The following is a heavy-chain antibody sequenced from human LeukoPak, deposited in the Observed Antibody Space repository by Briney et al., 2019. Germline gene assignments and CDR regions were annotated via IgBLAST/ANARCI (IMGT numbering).Heavy chain of an antibody. D-gene: IGHD5-18*01. CDR3: ARRGYSYGYGGYYYYYMDV. CDR2: IYTSGIT. J-gene: IGHJ6*03. V-gene: IGHV4-4*07. Sequence: ASETLSLTCTVSDVSISTYYWNWIRQPAGKGLEWIGRIYTSGITNYNPSLKSRVTISVDTSKNQFSLKLSSVTAADTAVYYCARRGYSYGYGGYYYYYMDVWGKGTTVTVSS. CDR1: DVSISTYY.